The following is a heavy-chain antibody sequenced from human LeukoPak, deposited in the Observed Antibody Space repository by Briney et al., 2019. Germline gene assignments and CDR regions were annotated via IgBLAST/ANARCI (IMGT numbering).Heavy chain of an antibody. CDR3: AKDRIRVYYYDSSCYYYFDY. CDR2: ISGSGGST. CDR1: GFTFSSYA. Sequence: GGSLRLSCAASGFTFSSYAMSWVRQAPGKGLEWVSAISGSGGSTYYADSVKGRFTIYTDNSKNTLYLQMNSLRADDTAVYYCAKDRIRVYYYDSSCYYYFDYWGQGTLVTVSS. J-gene: IGHJ4*02. D-gene: IGHD3-22*01. V-gene: IGHV3-23*01.